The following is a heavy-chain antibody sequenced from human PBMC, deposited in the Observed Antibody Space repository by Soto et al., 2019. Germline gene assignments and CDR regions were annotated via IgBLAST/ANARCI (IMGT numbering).Heavy chain of an antibody. CDR1: GFTFSSYW. CDR2: INSDGSST. CDR3: ARDDDGDAFDI. D-gene: IGHD1-1*01. V-gene: IGHV3-74*01. Sequence: EVQLVESGGGLVQPGGSLRLSCAASGFTFSSYWMHWVRQAPGKGLVWVSRINSDGSSTSYADSVKGRFTISRDNAKNTLDLQMNSLRAEDTDVYYCARDDDGDAFDIWGQGTMVTVSS. J-gene: IGHJ3*02.